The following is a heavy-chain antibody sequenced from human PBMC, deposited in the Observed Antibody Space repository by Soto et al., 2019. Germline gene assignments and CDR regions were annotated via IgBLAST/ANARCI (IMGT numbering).Heavy chain of an antibody. Sequence: GSGPTLVNPTQTLTLTCTFSGFSLSTSGVGVGWIRQPPGKALEWLALIYWNGAKRYSPSLKSRLTITKDTSKNQVVLTMTNMDPVDTATYFCARTEGGGYCSGGSCYGVDYWGQGTLVTVSS. V-gene: IGHV2-5*01. J-gene: IGHJ4*02. CDR3: ARTEGGGYCSGGSCYGVDY. D-gene: IGHD2-15*01. CDR2: IYWNGAK. CDR1: GFSLSTSGVG.